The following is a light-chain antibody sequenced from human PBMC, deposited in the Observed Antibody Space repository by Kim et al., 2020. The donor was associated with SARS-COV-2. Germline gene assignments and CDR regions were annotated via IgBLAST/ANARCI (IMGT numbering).Light chain of an antibody. J-gene: IGKJ4*01. Sequence: PGERATLSCRASQSVSSSYLTWYQQKPGQAPRLLIYAASSRATGIPDRFSGSGSRTDFTLSITRLEPEDFGVYYCQLYVASLIFGGGTKVEL. V-gene: IGKV3-20*01. CDR2: AAS. CDR3: QLYVASLI. CDR1: QSVSSSY.